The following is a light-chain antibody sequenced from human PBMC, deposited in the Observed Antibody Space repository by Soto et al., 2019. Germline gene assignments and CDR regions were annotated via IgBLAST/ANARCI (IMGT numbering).Light chain of an antibody. J-gene: IGKJ2*01. CDR2: GAS. CDR1: ETVRTN. Sequence: IVMTQSPVTLSVSPGERVTLSCRASETVRTNLAWFQQKPGQTPRLLIFGASTRATGIPTRFTGSGSETEFTLTIDSLQSEDLAVYYCQQYGRSPYTFGQGTTLEIK. CDR3: QQYGRSPYT. V-gene: IGKV3-15*01.